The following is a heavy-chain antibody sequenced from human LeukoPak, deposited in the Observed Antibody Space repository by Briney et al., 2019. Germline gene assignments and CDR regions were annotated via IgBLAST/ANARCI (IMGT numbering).Heavy chain of an antibody. J-gene: IGHJ4*02. D-gene: IGHD3-16*01. Sequence: GASVKVSRKVSRYTLTALSMHWVRQAPVKGLEWMGSFDPEDGETIYAQKFQGRVTMTEDTSTDTAFMELSSLRSEDTAIYYCAVGSISFGDYWGQGTLVTVSS. CDR2: FDPEDGET. CDR1: RYTLTALS. CDR3: AVGSISFGDY. V-gene: IGHV1-24*01.